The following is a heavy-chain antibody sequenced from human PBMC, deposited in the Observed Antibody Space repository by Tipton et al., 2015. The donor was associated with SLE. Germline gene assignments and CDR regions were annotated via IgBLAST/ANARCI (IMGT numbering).Heavy chain of an antibody. CDR1: GFTVSSNY. CDR2: ISYDGTNK. Sequence: SLRLSCAASGFTVSSNYMSWVRQAPGKGLEWVSVISYDGTNKKYADSVKGRFTISRDNAKNSLYLQMNSLRAEDTAVYYCARDLRQQLVHWYFDLWGRGTLVTVSS. CDR3: ARDLRQQLVHWYFDL. D-gene: IGHD6-13*01. J-gene: IGHJ2*01. V-gene: IGHV3-30*03.